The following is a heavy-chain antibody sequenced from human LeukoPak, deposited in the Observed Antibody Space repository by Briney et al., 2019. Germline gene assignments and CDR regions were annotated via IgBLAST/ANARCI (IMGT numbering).Heavy chain of an antibody. J-gene: IGHJ4*02. D-gene: IGHD6-19*01. CDR2: IYSGGST. V-gene: IGHV3-66*01. CDR3: ARDGWYVDY. Sequence: GGSLRLSCAASGFTVSSNYMNWVRQAPGKGLEWVSAIYSGGSTYYADSVKGRFTISRDNAKNSLYLQMNSLRAEHTAVYYCARDGWYVDYWGQGTLVTVSS. CDR1: GFTVSSNY.